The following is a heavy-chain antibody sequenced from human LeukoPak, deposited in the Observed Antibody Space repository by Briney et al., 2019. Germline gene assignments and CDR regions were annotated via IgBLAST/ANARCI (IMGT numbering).Heavy chain of an antibody. V-gene: IGHV3-53*01. J-gene: IGHJ4*02. Sequence: GGSLRLSCAASGFTVSSNYMTWVRQAPGKGLEWVSVIYSGGGTYYADSVKGRFTISRDNFKNTLYLQMNSLRAEDTAVYYCVRDLYRIVVVPHYLDYWGQGTLVTVSS. CDR1: GFTVSSNY. D-gene: IGHD3-22*01. CDR3: VRDLYRIVVVPHYLDY. CDR2: IYSGGGT.